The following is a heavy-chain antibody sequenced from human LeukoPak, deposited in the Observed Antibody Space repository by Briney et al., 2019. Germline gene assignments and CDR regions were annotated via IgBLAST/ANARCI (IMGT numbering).Heavy chain of an antibody. CDR1: GFLFTMYS. CDR2: VWADGSKE. V-gene: IGHV3-33*01. D-gene: IGHD2-15*01. J-gene: IGHJ4*02. CDR3: ARDRGGNAPHDY. Sequence: PGGSLRLSCETSGFLFTMYSMHWVRQAPGKGLEWVAIVWADGSKEDYADSVKGRFTISRDRFTSTLYLQMDNLRAEDTAIYYCARDRGGNAPHDYWGQGTLVIVSS.